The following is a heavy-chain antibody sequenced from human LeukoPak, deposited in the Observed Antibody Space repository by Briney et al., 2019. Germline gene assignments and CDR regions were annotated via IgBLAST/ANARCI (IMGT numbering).Heavy chain of an antibody. CDR3: ARVGKYDFWSGHDETRLDY. CDR1: GYSISTGYY. D-gene: IGHD3-3*01. CDR2: IRHSGTT. V-gene: IGHV4-38-2*02. Sequence: SETLSLTCTVSGYSISTGYYWGWFRQPPGKGLEWIGTIRHSGTTYYNPSLKSRVTISIDSSKNQFSLKLTSVTAADTAVFYCARVGKYDFWSGHDETRLDYWGQGSLVTVSS. J-gene: IGHJ4*02.